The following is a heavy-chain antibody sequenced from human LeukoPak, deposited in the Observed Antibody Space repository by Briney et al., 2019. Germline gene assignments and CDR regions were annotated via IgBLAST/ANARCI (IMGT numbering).Heavy chain of an antibody. CDR1: GFTFSSYS. D-gene: IGHD6-13*01. CDR3: ARVGSSSWYDYYFDY. CDR2: ISSSSSYI. V-gene: IGHV3-21*01. J-gene: IGHJ4*02. Sequence: GGSLRLSCAASGFTFSSYSMNWVRQAPGKGLEWVSSISSSSSYIYYADSVKGRFTISRDNAKNSLYLQMNGLRAEDTAVYYCARVGSSSWYDYYFDYWGQGTLVTVSS.